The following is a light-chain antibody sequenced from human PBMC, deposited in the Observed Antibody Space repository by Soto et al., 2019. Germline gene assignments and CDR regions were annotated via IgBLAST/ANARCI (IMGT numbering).Light chain of an antibody. V-gene: IGKV3-15*01. CDR2: GAS. CDR3: QQYNNWPKT. Sequence: EIVLTQSPGTLSLSPGARAPLSCRASQSVSSNYLAWYQQKPGQAPRLLIYGASTRATGIPARFSGSGSGTEFTLTISSLQSEDFAVYYCQQYNNWPKTFGQGTKVDI. J-gene: IGKJ1*01. CDR1: QSVSSNY.